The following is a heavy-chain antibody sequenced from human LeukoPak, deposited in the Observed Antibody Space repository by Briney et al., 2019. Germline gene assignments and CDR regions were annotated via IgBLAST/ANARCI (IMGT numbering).Heavy chain of an antibody. Sequence: GESLKISCKGSGYIFTSYWIGWVRQMPGKGLEWMGIIYPGDSDTTYSPSFQGRVTISADKSINTAYLHWSSLKASDTAMYYCARAGGDGYNGNWFDPWGQGTLVTVSS. CDR3: ARAGGDGYNGNWFDP. CDR1: GYIFTSYW. V-gene: IGHV5-51*01. CDR2: IYPGDSDT. J-gene: IGHJ5*02. D-gene: IGHD5-24*01.